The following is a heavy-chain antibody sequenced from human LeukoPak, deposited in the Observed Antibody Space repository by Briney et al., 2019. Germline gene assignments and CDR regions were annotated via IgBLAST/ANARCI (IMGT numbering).Heavy chain of an antibody. CDR2: IYSSGST. V-gene: IGHV4-4*07. D-gene: IGHD3-22*01. Sequence: SETLSLTCTVSGGSISSYYWSWIRQPAGKGLEWIGRIYSSGSTSYNPSLKSRVTISVDMSTNQFSLKLSSVTAADTAVYYCARAGDSSGYEYYFDYWGQGTLVTVSS. CDR1: GGSISSYY. J-gene: IGHJ4*02. CDR3: ARAGDSSGYEYYFDY.